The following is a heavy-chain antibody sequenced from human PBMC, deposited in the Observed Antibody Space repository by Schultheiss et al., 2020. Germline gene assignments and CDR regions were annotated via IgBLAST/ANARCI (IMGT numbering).Heavy chain of an antibody. V-gene: IGHV3-9*01. CDR3: AKDRLGEGAKTIFDY. Sequence: GGSLRLSCAASGFTFDDYAMHWVRQAPGKGLEWVSGISWNSGSIGYADSVKGRFTISRDNAKNSLYLQMNSLRAEDTALYYCAKDRLGEGAKTIFDYWGQGTLVTVSS. J-gene: IGHJ4*02. CDR2: ISWNSGSI. D-gene: IGHD1-26*01. CDR1: GFTFDDYA.